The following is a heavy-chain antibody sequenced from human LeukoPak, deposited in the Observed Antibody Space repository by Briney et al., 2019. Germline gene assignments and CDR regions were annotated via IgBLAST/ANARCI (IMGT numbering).Heavy chain of an antibody. Sequence: SETLSLTCAVSGGSISSGGYSWSWICQPPGKGLEWIGYIYYSGSTYYNPSLKSRVTISVDTSKNQFSLKLSSVTAADTAVYYCARGALDSSSSDIFDYWGQGTLVTVSS. D-gene: IGHD6-6*01. CDR1: GGSISSGGYS. V-gene: IGHV4-30-4*08. J-gene: IGHJ4*02. CDR2: IYYSGST. CDR3: ARGALDSSSSDIFDY.